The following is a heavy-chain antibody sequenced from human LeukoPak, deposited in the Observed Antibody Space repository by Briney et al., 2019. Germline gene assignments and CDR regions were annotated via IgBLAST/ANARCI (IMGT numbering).Heavy chain of an antibody. D-gene: IGHD3-16*01. CDR2: IYYSGST. CDR3: ARAVDRGGTANRFEP. Sequence: SETLSLTCTVSGGSISSYYRSWIRQPPGKGLEWIGHIYYSGSTNYNPSLKSRVTISVDTSKNQFSLKLSSVTAADTAVYYCARAVDRGGTANRFEPCGEGNLVTVSS. CDR1: GGSISSYY. J-gene: IGHJ5*02. V-gene: IGHV4-59*01.